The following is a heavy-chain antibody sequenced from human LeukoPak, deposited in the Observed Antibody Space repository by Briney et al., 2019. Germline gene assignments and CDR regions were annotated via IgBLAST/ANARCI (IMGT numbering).Heavy chain of an antibody. D-gene: IGHD1-26*01. CDR3: AALGDSIY. Sequence: GGSLRLSCAASGFTVSSNYMSWVRQAPGKGLEWVSAIGHAGDTYYADSVKGRFTISREDAKNYFFLQMNSLRAGDTAVYFCAALGDSIYWGQGTLVTVSS. J-gene: IGHJ4*02. CDR1: GFTVSSNY. CDR2: IGHAGDT. V-gene: IGHV3-13*01.